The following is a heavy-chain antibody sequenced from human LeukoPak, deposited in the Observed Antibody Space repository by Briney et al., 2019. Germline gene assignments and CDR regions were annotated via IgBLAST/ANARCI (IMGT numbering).Heavy chain of an antibody. CDR1: GYTFTNYY. CDR3: ARGVELLGYCSSTSCNAWFDP. Sequence: GASVKVSCKASGYTFTNYYIHWVRQAPGQGLEWMGKLNPSGGSIVYAQKFQVRVTMTRDTSTSTVYMELSSLRSEDTAVYFCARGVELLGYCSSTSCNAWFDPWGQGTLVTVSS. D-gene: IGHD2-2*01. V-gene: IGHV1-46*01. J-gene: IGHJ5*02. CDR2: LNPSGGSI.